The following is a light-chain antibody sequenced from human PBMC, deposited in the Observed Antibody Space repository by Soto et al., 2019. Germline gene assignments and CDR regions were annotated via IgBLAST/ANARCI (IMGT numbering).Light chain of an antibody. J-gene: IGKJ4*01. CDR3: QQYGSSPTLT. V-gene: IGKV3-20*01. CDR2: GAS. Sequence: TGLTQKPGTRAVSAGERATRACRASQSVSSNYLAWYQQKPGQAPRLLIYGASSRATGIPDRFSGSGSGTAFTLTISRLEPEDFAVYYCQQYGSSPTLTFGGGTKVDIK. CDR1: QSVSSNY.